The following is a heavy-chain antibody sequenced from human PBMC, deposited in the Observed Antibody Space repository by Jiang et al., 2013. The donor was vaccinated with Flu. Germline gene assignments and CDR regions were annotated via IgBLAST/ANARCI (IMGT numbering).Heavy chain of an antibody. CDR2: IYYSGST. J-gene: IGHJ6*02. CDR3: ARAAAYGVVTAGAYYYYGMDV. D-gene: IGHD3-3*01. V-gene: IGHV4-59*01. Sequence: GLVKPSETLSLTCTVSGGSISSYYWSWIRQPPGKGLEWIGYIYYSGSTNYNPSLKSRVTISVDTSKNQFSLKLSSVTAADTAVYYCARAAAYGVVTAGAYYYYGMDVWGQGTTVTVSS. CDR1: GGSISSYY.